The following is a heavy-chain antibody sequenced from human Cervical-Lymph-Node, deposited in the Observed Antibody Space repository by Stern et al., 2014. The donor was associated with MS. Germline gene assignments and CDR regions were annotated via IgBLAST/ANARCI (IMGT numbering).Heavy chain of an antibody. CDR2: INSNGTST. J-gene: IGHJ6*02. V-gene: IGHV3-74*01. D-gene: IGHD3-16*01. Sequence: EVQLVESGGGLVQPGGSLRLSCAASGFFFSGFWMNWVRPPPGKGLVLVSHINSNGTSTASAESVKGRFTISRDNAKNTLYLQMNSLRVDDTAVYYCVRGHRGGAVWGQGTTVTVSS. CDR1: GFFFSGFW. CDR3: VRGHRGGAV.